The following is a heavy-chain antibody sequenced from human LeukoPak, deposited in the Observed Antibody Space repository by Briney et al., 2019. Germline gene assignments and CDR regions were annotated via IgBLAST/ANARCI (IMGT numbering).Heavy chain of an antibody. J-gene: IGHJ4*02. CDR3: ARGIWDSSGYYYDY. CDR1: GGSIRGSYYY. D-gene: IGHD3-22*01. Sequence: SETLSLTCTVSGGSIRGSYYYWGWIRQPPGKGLEWIGYIYHSGSTYYNPSLKSRVTISVDRSKNQFSLKLSSVTAADTAVYYCARGIWDSSGYYYDYWGQGTLVTVSS. V-gene: IGHV4-39*07. CDR2: IYHSGST.